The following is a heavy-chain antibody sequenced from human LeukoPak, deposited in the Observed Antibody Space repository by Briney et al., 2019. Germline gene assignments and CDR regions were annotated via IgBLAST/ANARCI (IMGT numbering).Heavy chain of an antibody. CDR2: ITLDGGTA. D-gene: IGHD4-23*01. CDR3: AKDFSLRGLRGFFDY. CDR1: GFTFDDYA. V-gene: IGHV3-43D*03. J-gene: IGHJ4*02. Sequence: GGSLRLSCAASGFTFDDYAMHWVRQAPGKSLEWVSVITLDGGTAYYADSVRGRFTTSRDNSKNSLYLQMNSLRPEDTALYYCAKDFSLRGLRGFFDYWGQGPLVTVSS.